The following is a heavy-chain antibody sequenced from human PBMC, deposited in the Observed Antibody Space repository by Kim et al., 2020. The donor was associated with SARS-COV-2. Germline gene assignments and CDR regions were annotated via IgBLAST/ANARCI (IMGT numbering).Heavy chain of an antibody. CDR2: INTNTGNP. CDR3: ATSWADCSSTSCYNYYYGMDV. D-gene: IGHD2-2*02. J-gene: IGHJ6*02. Sequence: ASVKVSCKASGYTFTSYAMNWVRQAPGQGLEWMGWINTNTGNPTYAQGFTGRFVFSLDTSFSTAYLQISSLKAEDTAVYYCATSWADCSSTSCYNYYYGMDVWGQGTTVTVSS. CDR1: GYTFTSYA. V-gene: IGHV7-4-1*02.